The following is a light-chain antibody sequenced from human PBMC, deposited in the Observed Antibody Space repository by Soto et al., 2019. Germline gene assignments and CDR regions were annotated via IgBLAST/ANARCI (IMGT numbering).Light chain of an antibody. J-gene: IGKJ5*01. Sequence: EIVLTQSPATLSLSPGERATLSCRASQSVSTYLAWYQQKPGQAPRLLIDDASNRVTGIPARVRGRGAGTDGTLTISSLQTDDGAVYYCQQRSNWQITFGQGTRLDIK. CDR2: DAS. CDR1: QSVSTY. CDR3: QQRSNWQIT. V-gene: IGKV3-11*01.